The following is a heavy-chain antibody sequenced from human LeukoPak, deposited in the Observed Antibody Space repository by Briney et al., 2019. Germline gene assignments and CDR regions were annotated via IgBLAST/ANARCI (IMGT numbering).Heavy chain of an antibody. Sequence: GGSLRLSCAASGFTVSSNYMSWVRQTPGKGLEWVSIIYYDGNTYYADSVKGRFTISRDNSKNTLYLQMNSLRTEDTALYYCARDTRLGYCRSTSCYASWFDPWGQGTLVTVSS. CDR2: IYYDGNT. V-gene: IGHV3-53*01. J-gene: IGHJ5*02. CDR3: ARDTRLGYCRSTSCYASWFDP. CDR1: GFTVSSNY. D-gene: IGHD2-2*01.